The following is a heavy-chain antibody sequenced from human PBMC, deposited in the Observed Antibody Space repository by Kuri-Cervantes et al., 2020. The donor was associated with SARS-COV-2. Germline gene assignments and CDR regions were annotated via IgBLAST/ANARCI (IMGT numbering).Heavy chain of an antibody. J-gene: IGHJ4*02. D-gene: IGHD4-17*01. CDR1: GYTFTSYY. CDR3: ARDFLRNDYGDEGGFDY. V-gene: IGHV1-46*01. CDR2: INPSGGST. Sequence: ASVKVSCKASGYTFTSYYMHWVRQAPGQGLEWMGIINPSGGSTSYAQKFQGRVTMTRDTSTSTVYMELSSLRSEDTAVYYCARDFLRNDYGDEGGFDYWGQGALVPSPQ.